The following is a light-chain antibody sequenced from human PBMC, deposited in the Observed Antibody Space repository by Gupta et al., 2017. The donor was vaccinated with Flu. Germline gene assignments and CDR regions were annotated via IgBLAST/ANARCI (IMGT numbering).Light chain of an antibody. CDR2: WAS. CDR1: QSVLYSSNNKNY. Sequence: NCKSSQSVLYSSNNKNYLAWYQQKPGQPPKLLIYWASTRESGVPDRFSGRGSGTDFTLTISSLQAEDVAVYYCQQYYSTPYTFVQGTKLEIK. CDR3: QQYYSTPYT. V-gene: IGKV4-1*01. J-gene: IGKJ2*01.